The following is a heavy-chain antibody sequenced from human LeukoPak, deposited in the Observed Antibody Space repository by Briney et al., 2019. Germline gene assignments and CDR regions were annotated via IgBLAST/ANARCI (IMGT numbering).Heavy chain of an antibody. J-gene: IGHJ6*04. Sequence: SETLSLTCTVSGGSFSSGGYYWSWIRQPPGKGLEWIGYIYHSGSTYYNPSLKSRVTISVDRSKNQFSLKLSSVTAADTAVYYCARDQGGFLLGMDVWGKGTTVTISS. CDR3: ARDQGGFLLGMDV. CDR1: GGSFSSGGYY. D-gene: IGHD2/OR15-2a*01. CDR2: IYHSGST. V-gene: IGHV4-30-2*01.